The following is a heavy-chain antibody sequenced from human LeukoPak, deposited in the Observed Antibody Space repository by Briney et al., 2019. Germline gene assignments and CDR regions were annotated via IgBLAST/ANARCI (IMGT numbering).Heavy chain of an antibody. CDR1: GFTFSSYW. CDR3: AKGSSSGWYDSFDY. CDR2: VSGSGGRT. J-gene: IGHJ4*02. D-gene: IGHD6-19*01. Sequence: GGSLRLSCAASGFTFSSYWMSWVRQAPGKGLEWVSAVSGSGGRTYYADSVQGRFTISRDNAKDTLYLQMNSLRAEDTALYYCAKGSSSGWYDSFDYWGQGTLVTVSS. V-gene: IGHV3-23*01.